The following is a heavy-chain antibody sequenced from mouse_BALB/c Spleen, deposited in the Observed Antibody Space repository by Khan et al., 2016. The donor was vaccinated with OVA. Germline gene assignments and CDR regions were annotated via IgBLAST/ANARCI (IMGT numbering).Heavy chain of an antibody. CDR2: IIPRSGYS. Sequence: QVQLQQSGAELARPGASVKMSCKASGYTFTSHTIHWVKQSPGQDLVWIGYIIPRSGYSNYNQKFNDKATLTADKSTSTVYMQLSSLTSEDSAVYYCARRTTGYALDYWGQGTSVTVSS. J-gene: IGHJ4*01. D-gene: IGHD2-14*01. V-gene: IGHV1-4*01. CDR1: GYTFTSHT. CDR3: ARRTTGYALDY.